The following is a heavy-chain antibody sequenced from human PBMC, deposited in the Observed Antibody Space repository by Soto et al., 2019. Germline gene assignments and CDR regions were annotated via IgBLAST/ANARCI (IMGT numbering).Heavy chain of an antibody. D-gene: IGHD2-21*01. CDR1: GYTFGRDG. Sequence: QVHLVPSGAAVKTPGASVKVSCKGSGYTFGRDGMHWVRQAPGQGLESLAWITAINGDTKYSQRFYGRLGVSRDSSANTAYLKLSSLRFEDTAVYYCARSGGYCCPSDGWGQGPLVTVSS. J-gene: IGHJ4*02. CDR3: ARSGGYCCPSDG. V-gene: IGHV1-3*01. CDR2: ITAINGDT.